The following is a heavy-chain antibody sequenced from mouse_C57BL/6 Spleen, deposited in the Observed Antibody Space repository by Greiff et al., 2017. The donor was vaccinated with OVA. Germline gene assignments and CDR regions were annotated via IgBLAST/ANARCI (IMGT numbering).Heavy chain of an antibody. D-gene: IGHD1-1*01. V-gene: IGHV1-64*01. Sequence: QVQLKQPGAELVKPGASVKLSCKASGYTFTSYWMHWVKQRPGQGLEWIGMIHPNSGSTNYNEKFKSKATLTVDKSSSTAYMQLSSLTSEDSAVYDCAICYYGSSYAMDYWGQGTSVTVSS. J-gene: IGHJ4*01. CDR3: AICYYGSSYAMDY. CDR2: IHPNSGST. CDR1: GYTFTSYW.